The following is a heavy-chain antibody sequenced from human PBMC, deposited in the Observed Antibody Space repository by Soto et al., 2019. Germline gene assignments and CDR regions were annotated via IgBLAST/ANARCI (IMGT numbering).Heavy chain of an antibody. CDR1: GFSLTSGVG. CDR2: IYWDDDK. J-gene: IGHJ4*02. Sequence: QITLKESGPTLVRPPQTLTLTCTFSGFSLTSGVGVGWIRQPPGKALEWLALIYWDDDKRYSPSLKNRLTITKDTSKNSVVLTMTNVGPVDTATYFCAHIDPEIVTVGGHGGFDYWGQGTLVTVSS. D-gene: IGHD5-12*01. CDR3: AHIDPEIVTVGGHGGFDY. V-gene: IGHV2-5*02.